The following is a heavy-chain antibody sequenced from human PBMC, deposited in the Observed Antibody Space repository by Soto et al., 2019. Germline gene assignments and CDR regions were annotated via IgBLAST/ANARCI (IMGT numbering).Heavy chain of an antibody. CDR1: GFTFSSYW. J-gene: IGHJ4*02. CDR2: IKQDGSEK. Sequence: GGSLRLSCAASGFTFSSYWMSWVRQAPGKGLEWVANIKQDGSEKYYVDSVKGRFTISRDNAKNSLYLQMNSLRAEDTAVYYCARALYSGYDFSPFDYWGQGTLVTVSS. V-gene: IGHV3-7*01. CDR3: ARALYSGYDFSPFDY. D-gene: IGHD5-12*01.